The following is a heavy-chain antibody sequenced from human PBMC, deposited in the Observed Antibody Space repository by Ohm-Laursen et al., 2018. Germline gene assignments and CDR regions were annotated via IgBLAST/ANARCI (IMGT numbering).Heavy chain of an antibody. CDR2: INTDGRIT. CDR3: TRVIHWFDP. D-gene: IGHD3-22*01. CDR1: GFTFSSHW. J-gene: IGHJ5*02. V-gene: IGHV3-74*03. Sequence: SLRLSCAASGFTFSSHWMHWVRQAPGKGLVWVSRINTDGRITTYADSVKGRFTISRDNAKNTLYLQMNSLRAEDTAVYYCTRVIHWFDPWGQGTLVTVSS.